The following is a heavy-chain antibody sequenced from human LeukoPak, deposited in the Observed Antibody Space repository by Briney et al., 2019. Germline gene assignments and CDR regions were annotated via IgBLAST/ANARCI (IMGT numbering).Heavy chain of an antibody. D-gene: IGHD2-15*01. J-gene: IGHJ5*02. CDR3: ARHQTVPRGYCSGGSCLNWFNP. CDR1: GGSISSSSYY. Sequence: SETLSLTCTVSGGSISSSSYYWGWMRQPPGKGLEWIGSIYYSGSTYYNPSLKSRVTISVDTSKNQFSLKLSSVTAADTAVFYCARHQTVPRGYCSGGSCLNWFNPWGQGTLVTVSS. V-gene: IGHV4-39*01. CDR2: IYYSGST.